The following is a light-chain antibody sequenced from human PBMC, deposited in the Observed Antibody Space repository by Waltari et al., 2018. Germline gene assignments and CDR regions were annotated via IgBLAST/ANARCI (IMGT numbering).Light chain of an antibody. CDR3: QQYNSYSGT. J-gene: IGKJ2*01. Sequence: DIQMPQSPSTLSASVGDRVTITCRASQSISSWLAWYQQKPVKVPKLLIHKASSLASGVPSRFSGSGSGTEFTLTISSLQPDDFATYYCQQYNSYSGTFGQGTKVEIK. CDR1: QSISSW. CDR2: KAS. V-gene: IGKV1-5*03.